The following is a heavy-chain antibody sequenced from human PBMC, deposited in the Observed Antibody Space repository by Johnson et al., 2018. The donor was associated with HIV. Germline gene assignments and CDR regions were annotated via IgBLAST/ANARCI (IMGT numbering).Heavy chain of an antibody. V-gene: IGHV3-11*04. D-gene: IGHD2-21*02. Sequence: QVQVVESGGGLVQPGGSLRLSCAASGFTFSDYYMSWIRQAPGKGLAWVSYISSSGTTIYSADSVKCRFTLSRDTAKNSLYLQMNSLRAEDTSVYYCARRGDCGGDCYPDGFDIWGQGTMVTVSS. CDR1: GFTFSDYY. J-gene: IGHJ3*02. CDR2: ISSSGTTI. CDR3: ARRGDCGGDCYPDGFDI.